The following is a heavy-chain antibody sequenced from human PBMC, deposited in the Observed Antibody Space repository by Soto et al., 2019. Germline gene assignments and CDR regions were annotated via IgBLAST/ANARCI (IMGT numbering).Heavy chain of an antibody. CDR2: ISSSSSTI. D-gene: IGHD4-17*01. Sequence: EVQLVESGGGLVQPGGSLRLSCAASGFTFSRYSMNWVRQAPGKGLEWVSYISSSSSTIYYADSVKGRFTISRDNAKKALYLQMNSLRDEDTAVYYCARGRYGDYLSDYWGQGTLVTVSS. CDR1: GFTFSRYS. V-gene: IGHV3-48*02. J-gene: IGHJ4*02. CDR3: ARGRYGDYLSDY.